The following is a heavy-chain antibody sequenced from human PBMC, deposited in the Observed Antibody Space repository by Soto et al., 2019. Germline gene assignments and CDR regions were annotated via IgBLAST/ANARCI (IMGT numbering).Heavy chain of an antibody. J-gene: IGHJ4*02. D-gene: IGHD5-18*01. CDR3: ARDSGYSYGPLDY. V-gene: IGHV3-48*01. Sequence: EVQLVESGGGLVQPGGSLRLSCAASGFTFSSYSMNWVRQAPGKGLEWVSYISGSGSSIYYADSVKGRFTISRDNAKNSLYLQMNSLRAEDTAVYYCARDSGYSYGPLDYWGQGTLVTVSS. CDR1: GFTFSSYS. CDR2: ISGSGSSI.